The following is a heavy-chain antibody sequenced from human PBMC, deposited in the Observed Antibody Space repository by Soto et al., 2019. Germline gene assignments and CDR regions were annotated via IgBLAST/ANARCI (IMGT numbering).Heavy chain of an antibody. V-gene: IGHV4-34*01. CDR1: GGSFSGYY. J-gene: IGHJ4*02. CDR3: ARSMVRTTGMTPLDY. Sequence: SETLSLTCAVYGGSFSGYYWSWIRQPPGKGLEWIGEINHSGSTNYNPSLKSRVTISVDTSKNQFSLKLSSVTAADTAVYYCARSMVRTTGMTPLDYWGQGTLVTVSS. CDR2: INHSGST. D-gene: IGHD3-10*01.